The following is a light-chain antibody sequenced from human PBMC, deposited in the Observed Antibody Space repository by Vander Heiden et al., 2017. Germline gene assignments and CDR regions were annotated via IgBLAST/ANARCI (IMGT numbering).Light chain of an antibody. CDR3: QQYNNGPPWT. CDR1: QSVSSN. CDR2: GAS. V-gene: IGKV3-15*01. Sequence: EIVMTQSPATLSVSPGERATLPCRASQSVSSNLAWYQQKPGQAPRLLIYGASTRATGIPARFSGSGSGTEFTLTISSLQSEDFAVYYCQQYNNGPPWTFGQGTKVEIK. J-gene: IGKJ1*01.